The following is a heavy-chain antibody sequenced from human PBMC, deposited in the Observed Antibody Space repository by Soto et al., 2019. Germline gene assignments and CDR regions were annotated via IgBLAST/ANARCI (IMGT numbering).Heavy chain of an antibody. CDR1: GGSFSAYS. CDR2: INHSGST. CDR3: EKEWPGMGSYKDWFDP. J-gene: IGHJ5*02. D-gene: IGHD3-10*01. V-gene: IGHV4-34*01. Sequence: SETLSLTCAVYGGSFSAYSCTWIRQPPGKGLEWIGEINHSGSTNYNPSLKRRVTISVDTSTNQFSLNLRAVTAADTAVYYCEKEWPGMGSYKDWFDPWGKGTLVTVSS.